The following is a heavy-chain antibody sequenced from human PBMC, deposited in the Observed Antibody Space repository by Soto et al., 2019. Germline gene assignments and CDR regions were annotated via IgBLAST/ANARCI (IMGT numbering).Heavy chain of an antibody. V-gene: IGHV4-59*01. D-gene: IGHD1-26*01. CDR3: ARTIGPSELEY. Sequence: KPSETLSLTCTVSGASISTYYWSWIRQPPGKGLEWIAYTYYSGSTNYNPSLKSRVTISVDTSNNQFSLKLSSVTAADTAVYYCARTIGPSELEYWGQGTLVTVSS. CDR1: GASISTYY. CDR2: TYYSGST. J-gene: IGHJ4*02.